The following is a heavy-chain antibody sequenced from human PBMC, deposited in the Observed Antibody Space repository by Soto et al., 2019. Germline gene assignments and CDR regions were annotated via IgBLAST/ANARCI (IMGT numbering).Heavy chain of an antibody. D-gene: IGHD3-10*01. Sequence: QPPGKGLEWIGEINHSGSTNYNPSLKSRVTISVDTSKNQFSLKLSSVTAADTAVYYCARVCRYYYGSGSYYPSMDVWGQGTTVTVSS. CDR3: ARVCRYYYGSGSYYPSMDV. CDR2: INHSGST. V-gene: IGHV4-34*01. J-gene: IGHJ6*02.